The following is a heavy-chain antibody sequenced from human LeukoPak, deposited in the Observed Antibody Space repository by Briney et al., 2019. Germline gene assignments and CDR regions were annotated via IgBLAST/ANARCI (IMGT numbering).Heavy chain of an antibody. Sequence: GGSLRLSCAASGFTFSTYWMSWVRQAPGKGLEWVANINQDGSDKYYVDSVKGRFTISRDNARNSLYLQMNSLRAEDTAVCYCTRVRLATHDYWGQGTLVTVSS. V-gene: IGHV3-7*01. CDR2: INQDGSDK. CDR1: GFTFSTYW. CDR3: TRVRLATHDY. D-gene: IGHD4-23*01. J-gene: IGHJ4*02.